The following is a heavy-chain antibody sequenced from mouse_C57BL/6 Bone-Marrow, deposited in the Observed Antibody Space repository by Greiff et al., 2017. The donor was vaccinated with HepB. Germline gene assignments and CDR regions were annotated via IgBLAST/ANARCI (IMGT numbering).Heavy chain of an antibody. CDR1: GYTFTDYN. Sequence: VQLQQSGPELVKPGASVKIPCKASGYTFTDYNMDWVKQSHGKSLEWIGYINPNNGGTIYNQKFKGKATLTVDKSSSTAYMELRSLTSEDTAVYYCARLATVVGYYAMDYWGQGTSVTVSS. V-gene: IGHV1-18*01. D-gene: IGHD1-1*01. J-gene: IGHJ4*01. CDR2: INPNNGGT. CDR3: ARLATVVGYYAMDY.